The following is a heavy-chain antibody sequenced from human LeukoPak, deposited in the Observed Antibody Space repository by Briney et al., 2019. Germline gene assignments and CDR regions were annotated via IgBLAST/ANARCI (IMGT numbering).Heavy chain of an antibody. CDR2: IYYSGST. CDR1: GGSISSYY. CDR3: ARCGYSYGGGYYYYYMDV. D-gene: IGHD5-18*01. V-gene: IGHV4-59*01. Sequence: SETLSLTCTVSGGSISSYYWTWIRQPPGKGLEWIGYIYYSGSTDYNPSLKSRVTISVDTSKNQFSLKLSSVTAADTAVYYCARCGYSYGGGYYYYYMDVWGQGTLVAVSS. J-gene: IGHJ6*03.